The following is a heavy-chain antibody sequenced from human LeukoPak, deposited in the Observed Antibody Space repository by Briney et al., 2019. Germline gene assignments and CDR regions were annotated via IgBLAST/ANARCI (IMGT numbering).Heavy chain of an antibody. V-gene: IGHV4-59*12. J-gene: IGHJ4*02. CDR2: IYYSGST. D-gene: IGHD2-15*01. Sequence: PSETLSLTCTVSGGSISSYYWSWIRQPPGKGLEWIGYIYYSGSTNYNPSLKSRVTISVDTSKNQFSLKLSSVTAADTAVYYCAREGCSGGSCKIDYWGQGPLVSVSS. CDR3: AREGCSGGSCKIDY. CDR1: GGSISSYY.